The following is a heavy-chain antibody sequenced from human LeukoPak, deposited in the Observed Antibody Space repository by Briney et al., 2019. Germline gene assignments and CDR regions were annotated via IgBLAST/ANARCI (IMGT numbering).Heavy chain of an antibody. CDR1: GYTFTGYY. V-gene: IGHV1-2*02. CDR2: INPNSGGT. CDR3: ARLTGTTQTSFDY. J-gene: IGHJ4*02. Sequence: ASVKVSYKASGYTFTGYYMHWVRQAPGQGLEWMGWINPNSGGTNYAQKFQGRVTMTRDTSISTAYMELSRLRSDDTAVYYCARLTGTTQTSFDYWGQGTLVTVSS. D-gene: IGHD1-14*01.